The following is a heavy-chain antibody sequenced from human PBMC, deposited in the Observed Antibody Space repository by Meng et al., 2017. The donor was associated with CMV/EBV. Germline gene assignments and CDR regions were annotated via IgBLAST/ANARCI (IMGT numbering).Heavy chain of an antibody. V-gene: IGHV3-9*03. CDR1: GFTFDDYA. CDR2: ISWNSGSI. J-gene: IGHJ4*02. D-gene: IGHD6-6*01. CDR3: AKGIRGSPEYYFDY. Sequence: SLKISCAASGFTFDDYAMHWVRQAPGKGLEWVSGISWNSGSIGYADSVKGRFTISRDNAKNSLYLQMNSLRAEDMALYYCAKGIRGSPEYYFDYWGQGTLVTVSS.